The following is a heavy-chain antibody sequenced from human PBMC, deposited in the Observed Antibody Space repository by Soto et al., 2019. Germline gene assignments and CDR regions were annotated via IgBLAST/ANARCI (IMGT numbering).Heavy chain of an antibody. D-gene: IGHD3-3*01. CDR2: IGSSSVTI. CDR1: GFTLSNYV. CDR3: ARESRFLEWLSLNWFDP. Sequence: GGSLRLSCAASGFTLSNYVMNWVRQAPGKGLEWTSCIGSSSVTIFHADSVKGRFTISRDSAKNSLYLQMNSLRAEDTAMYYCARESRFLEWLSLNWFDPWGQGTLVTVSS. J-gene: IGHJ5*02. V-gene: IGHV3-48*01.